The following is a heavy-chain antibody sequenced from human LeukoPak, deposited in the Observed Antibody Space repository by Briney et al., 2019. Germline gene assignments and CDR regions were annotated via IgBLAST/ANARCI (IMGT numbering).Heavy chain of an antibody. CDR1: GYTFTGYY. V-gene: IGHV1-2*02. CDR2: INPNSGGT. CDR3: ARVHSSSWYSVGY. Sequence: ASVKASCKASGYTFTGYYMHWVRQAPGQGLEWMGWINPNSGGTNYAQKFQGRVTMTRDTSISTAYMELSRLRSDDTAVYYCARVHSSSWYSVGYWGQGTLVTVSS. D-gene: IGHD6-13*01. J-gene: IGHJ4*02.